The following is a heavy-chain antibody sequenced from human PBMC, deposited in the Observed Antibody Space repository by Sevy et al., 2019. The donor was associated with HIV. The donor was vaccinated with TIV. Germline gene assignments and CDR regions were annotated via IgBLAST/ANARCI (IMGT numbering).Heavy chain of an antibody. V-gene: IGHV4-59*02. D-gene: IGHD2-21*01. Sequence: SETLSLKCSVSGGSVNNHYWTWIRQSPGKGLEWLGYAHYSGRPDYHPSLKSRLTISLDMSKNQFSLQLDYVTAADTAIYYCATFGTHCDPRFDPWGQGTLVTVSS. J-gene: IGHJ5*02. CDR2: AHYSGRP. CDR3: ATFGTHCDPRFDP. CDR1: GGSVNNHY.